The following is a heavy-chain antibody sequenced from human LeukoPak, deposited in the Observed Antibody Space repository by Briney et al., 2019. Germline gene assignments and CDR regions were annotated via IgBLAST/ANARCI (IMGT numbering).Heavy chain of an antibody. CDR3: ARDLYGGTSATFDY. V-gene: IGHV4-4*07. J-gene: IGHJ4*02. CDR2: IYTSGST. CDR1: GGSISSYY. D-gene: IGHD4-23*01. Sequence: SETLSLTCTVSGGSISSYYWSWIRQPAGKGLEWIGRIYTSGSTNYDPSLKSRVTMSVDTSKNQFSLKLSSVTAADTAVYYCARDLYGGTSATFDYWGQGTLVTVSS.